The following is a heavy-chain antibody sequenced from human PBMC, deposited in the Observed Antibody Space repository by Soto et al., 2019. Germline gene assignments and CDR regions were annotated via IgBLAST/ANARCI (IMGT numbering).Heavy chain of an antibody. Sequence: GGSLRLSCAASGFTFTEYWMSWVRQAPGKGLEWVANIKEDGSETYYVDSVKGRFTISRDNAKKSLYLQMSGLTAEDTAVYYCARDDGVYYWGQGALVTVSS. CDR2: IKEDGSET. D-gene: IGHD4-17*01. V-gene: IGHV3-7*01. CDR1: GFTFTEYW. CDR3: ARDDGVYY. J-gene: IGHJ4*02.